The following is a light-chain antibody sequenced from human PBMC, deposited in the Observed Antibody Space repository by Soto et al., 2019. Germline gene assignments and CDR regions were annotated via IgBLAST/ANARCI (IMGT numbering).Light chain of an antibody. V-gene: IGLV2-11*01. CDR1: SSDVGGYNY. CDR3: CSYAGSYTYV. CDR2: DVS. J-gene: IGLJ1*01. Sequence: ALTQPRSVSGSPGQSVTISCTGTSSDVGGYNYVSWYQHHPGKAPKVMIYDVSKRPSGVPDRFSGSKSGNTASLTISGLQAEDEADYYCCSYAGSYTYVFGTGTKLTVL.